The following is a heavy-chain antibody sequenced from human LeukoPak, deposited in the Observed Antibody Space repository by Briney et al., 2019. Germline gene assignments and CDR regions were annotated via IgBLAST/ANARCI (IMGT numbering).Heavy chain of an antibody. CDR1: GFTFNDYW. Sequence: GGSLRLSCAASGFTFNDYWMSWVRQAPGKGLEWVANIKQDGGEKRYVDSVKGRFTISRDNTENSLYLQMNSLGAEDTALYYCERVRLANTPEFFQHWGQGTLVTVSS. J-gene: IGHJ1*01. CDR3: ERVRLANTPEFFQH. CDR2: IKQDGGEK. V-gene: IGHV3-7*03. D-gene: IGHD3-9*01.